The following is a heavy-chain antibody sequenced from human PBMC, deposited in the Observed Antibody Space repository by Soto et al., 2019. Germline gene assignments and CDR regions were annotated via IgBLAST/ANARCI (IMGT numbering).Heavy chain of an antibody. J-gene: IGHJ4*02. CDR3: ATEAAAGKGY. CDR1: GGSFSSYA. V-gene: IGHV1-69*01. Sequence: QVQLVQSGAEVKKPGSSVKVSCKASGGSFSSYAISWVRQAPGQGLEWMGGIIPVFGSANYAQKFQGRVTIIADESTGTAYMELTSLRSEDTAVYYCATEAAAGKGYWGQGTLVTVSS. CDR2: IIPVFGSA. D-gene: IGHD6-13*01.